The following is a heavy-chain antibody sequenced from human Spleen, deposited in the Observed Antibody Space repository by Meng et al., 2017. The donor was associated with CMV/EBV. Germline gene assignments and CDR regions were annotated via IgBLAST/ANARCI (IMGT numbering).Heavy chain of an antibody. CDR2: IYYSGGT. Sequence: SETLSLTCSVSGGSISSDNYYWGWIRQSPGKGLEWIATIYYSGGTYYNPSLKSRVSISLDTSKSQLSLRLSSVTAADTAVYYCATELWSESWGQGTLVTVSS. CDR1: GGSISSDNYY. CDR3: ATELWSES. J-gene: IGHJ5*01. V-gene: IGHV4-39*07.